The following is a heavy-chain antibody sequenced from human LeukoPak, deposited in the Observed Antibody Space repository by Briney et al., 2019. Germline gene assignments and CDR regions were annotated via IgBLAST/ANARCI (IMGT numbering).Heavy chain of an antibody. V-gene: IGHV3-30*02. D-gene: IGHD1-1*01. Sequence: PVGSLRLSCAASGFTFSSYGINWVRQAPGKGLEWVAFIRYDGSNKYPADSVKGRFTISRDNSKNTVYLQMNSLRAEDTAVYFCAKEYGYDYNYFYPMDVWGKGTTVTISS. CDR2: IRYDGSNK. CDR3: AKEYGYDYNYFYPMDV. CDR1: GFTFSSYG. J-gene: IGHJ6*03.